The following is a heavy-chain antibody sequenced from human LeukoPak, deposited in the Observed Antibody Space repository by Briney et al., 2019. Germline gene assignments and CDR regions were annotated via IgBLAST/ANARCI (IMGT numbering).Heavy chain of an antibody. V-gene: IGHV4-34*01. Sequence: SETLSLTCAVSGGSFSGYYWSWIRQPPGKGLEWIGEINHSGSTNYNPSLKSRVTISVDTSKNQFSLKLSSVTAADTAVYYCARDPLRGYSTRFDYWGQGTLVTVSS. D-gene: IGHD2-21*01. CDR2: INHSGST. J-gene: IGHJ4*02. CDR1: GGSFSGYY. CDR3: ARDPLRGYSTRFDY.